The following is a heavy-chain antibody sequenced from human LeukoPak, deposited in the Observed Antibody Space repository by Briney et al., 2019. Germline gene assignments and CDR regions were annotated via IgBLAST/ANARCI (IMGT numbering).Heavy chain of an antibody. Sequence: PSETLSLTCTVSGGSISSYYWSWIRQSAGKGLEWIGRINTSGSTNYNPSLKSRVTMSLDTSKNQLSLKLRSVTAADTAVYYCARADKQVAIDAFDIWGQGTMVTVSS. V-gene: IGHV4-4*07. CDR1: GGSISSYY. J-gene: IGHJ3*02. CDR2: INTSGST. CDR3: ARADKQVAIDAFDI.